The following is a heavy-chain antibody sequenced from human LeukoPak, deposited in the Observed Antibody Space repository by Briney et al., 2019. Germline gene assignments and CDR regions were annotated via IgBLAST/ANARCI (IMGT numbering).Heavy chain of an antibody. CDR3: ASSSGWYENAFDI. D-gene: IGHD6-19*01. J-gene: IGHJ3*02. CDR2: IIPILGIA. Sequence: SVKVSCKASGGTFSSYAISWVRQAPGQGLEGMGRIIPILGIANYAQKFKGRVTITADKSTSTAYMELSSLRSEDTAVYYCASSSGWYENAFDIWGQGTMVTVSS. CDR1: GGTFSSYA. V-gene: IGHV1-69*04.